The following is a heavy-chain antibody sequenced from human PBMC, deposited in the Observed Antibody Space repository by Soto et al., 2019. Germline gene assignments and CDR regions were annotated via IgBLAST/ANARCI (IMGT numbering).Heavy chain of an antibody. V-gene: IGHV4-59*01. Sequence: SETLSLTCTVSGGSINAYFWTWIRQSPGRGLEWIGFVYYSGNTNYNPSLKSRVSISLHTSKNQFSLKLSSVTAADTAVYYCARGVDRQWADYWGQGTLVTVSS. D-gene: IGHD6-19*01. J-gene: IGHJ4*02. CDR1: GGSINAYF. CDR2: VYYSGNT. CDR3: ARGVDRQWADY.